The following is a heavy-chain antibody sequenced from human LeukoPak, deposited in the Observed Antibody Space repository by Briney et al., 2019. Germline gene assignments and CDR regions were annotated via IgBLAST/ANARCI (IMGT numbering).Heavy chain of an antibody. CDR3: ARIETSSWYLGIDC. D-gene: IGHD6-13*01. Sequence: TGGSLRLSCEASGFTFNSYWMTWVRQAPGKGLEWVADINEDGSKIYYVDSVKGRFTISRDNAKNSLYLQMNSLRDEDAAVYYCARIETSSWYLGIDCWGQGTLVTVSS. CDR2: INEDGSKI. J-gene: IGHJ4*02. CDR1: GFTFNSYW. V-gene: IGHV3-7*02.